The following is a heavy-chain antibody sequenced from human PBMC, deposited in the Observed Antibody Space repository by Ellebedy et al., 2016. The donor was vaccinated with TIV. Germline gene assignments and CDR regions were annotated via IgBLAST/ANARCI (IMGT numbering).Heavy chain of an antibody. CDR2: INPYSGNT. CDR3: ARGRIAAVDRFDP. J-gene: IGHJ5*02. CDR1: GYSFKDYY. Sequence: ASVTVSCKASGYSFKDYYIHWVRQAPGQGLEWMGCINPYSGNTKYKQDFEGRVTMTRDTSISTANMELSTLRSDDTAVYYCARGRIAAVDRFDPWGQGTLVTVSS. V-gene: IGHV1-2*02. D-gene: IGHD6-13*01.